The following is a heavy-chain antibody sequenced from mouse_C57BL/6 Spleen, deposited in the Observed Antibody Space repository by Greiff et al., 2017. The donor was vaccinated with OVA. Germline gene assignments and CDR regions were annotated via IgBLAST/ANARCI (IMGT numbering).Heavy chain of an antibody. J-gene: IGHJ1*03. Sequence: QVQLQQPGAELVKPGASVKLSCKASGYTFTSYWMHWVKQRPGQGLEWIGMIHPNSGSTNYNGKFKRKATLTVDKSSSTAYMQLSSLAADDSAVYYCASPITTLFDVWGTGTTVTVSS. V-gene: IGHV1-64*01. CDR1: GYTFTSYW. CDR3: ASPITTLFDV. CDR2: IHPNSGST. D-gene: IGHD1-2*01.